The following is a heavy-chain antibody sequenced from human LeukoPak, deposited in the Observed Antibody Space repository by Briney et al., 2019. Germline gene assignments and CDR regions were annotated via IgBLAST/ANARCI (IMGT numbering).Heavy chain of an antibody. CDR1: GFTFSSYA. J-gene: IGHJ4*02. D-gene: IGHD1-1*01. CDR3: ATSKRRYEGFDY. Sequence: GGSLRLSCAASGFTFSSYAMSWVRQAPGKGLEWVSAISGSGGSTYYADSVKGRFTISRDNSKNTLYLQMNSLRAEDTAVYYCATSKRRYEGFDYWGQGTLVTVSS. CDR2: ISGSGGST. V-gene: IGHV3-23*01.